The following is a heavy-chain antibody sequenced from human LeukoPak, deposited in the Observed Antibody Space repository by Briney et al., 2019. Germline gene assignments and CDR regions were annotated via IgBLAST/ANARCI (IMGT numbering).Heavy chain of an antibody. CDR3: ARHNGQYCSSTSCYPPNYYYYYMDV. CDR2: IYFSGST. J-gene: IGHJ6*03. D-gene: IGHD2-2*01. CDR1: GGSISSYY. V-gene: IGHV4-59*08. Sequence: PSETLSLTCTVSGGSISSYYWTWIRQPPGKGLEWIGYIYFSGSTNYNPSLESRVTISVDTSKNQFSLKLSSVTAADTAVYYCARHNGQYCSSTSCYPPNYYYYYMDVWGKGTTVTISS.